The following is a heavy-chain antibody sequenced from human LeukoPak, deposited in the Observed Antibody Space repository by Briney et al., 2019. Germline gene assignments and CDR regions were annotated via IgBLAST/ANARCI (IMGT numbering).Heavy chain of an antibody. V-gene: IGHV4-39*07. CDR3: ARDYTSHFLDY. J-gene: IGHJ4*02. CDR2: IYYSGST. CDR1: GGSISSSSYY. Sequence: PSETLSLTCTVSGGSISSSSYYWGWIRQPPGKGLEWIGSIYYSGSTYYNPSLKSRVTISVDTSKNQFSLKLSSVTAADTAVYYCARDYTSHFLDYWGQGTLVTVSS. D-gene: IGHD2-2*01.